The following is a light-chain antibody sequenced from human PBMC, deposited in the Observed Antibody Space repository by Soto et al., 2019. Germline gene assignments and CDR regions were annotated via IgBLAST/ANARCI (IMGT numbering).Light chain of an antibody. V-gene: IGKV1-33*01. J-gene: IGKJ4*02. Sequence: DIQMTQSPSSLSASVGDRVTITCQASQDISNYLNWYQQKPGKAPTLLIYDASHLETRVPSSFSGSASGTEFTFTISSLQPEDIAPSYCQNYDNLPLTVAGGTKVDSK. CDR2: DAS. CDR1: QDISNY. CDR3: QNYDNLPLT.